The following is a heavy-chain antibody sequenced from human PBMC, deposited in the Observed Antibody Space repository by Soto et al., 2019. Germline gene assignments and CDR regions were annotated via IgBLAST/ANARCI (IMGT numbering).Heavy chain of an antibody. V-gene: IGHV4-31*03. CDR1: GGSISSGGYY. CDR3: ARNPYCGGDCDPSFEY. CDR2: IYYSGST. J-gene: IGHJ4*02. Sequence: QVQLQESGPGLVKPSQTLSLTCTVSGGSISSGGYYWSWIRQHPGKGLEWIGYIYYSGSTYYNPSLKSRDTISVDTSKNQFSLKLSSVTAADTAVYYCARNPYCGGDCDPSFEYWGQGTLVTVSS. D-gene: IGHD2-21*02.